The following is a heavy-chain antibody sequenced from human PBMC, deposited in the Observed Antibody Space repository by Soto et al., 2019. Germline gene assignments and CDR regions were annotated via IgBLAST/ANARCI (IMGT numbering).Heavy chain of an antibody. Sequence: EVQLVESGGGLVKPGGSVRLSCAASGFTFSSYSMNWVRQAPGKGLEWVSSISSSSSYIYYADSVKGRFTISRDNAKNSLYLQMNSLRAEDTAVYYCAREGGSIVGATSAFDIWGQGTTVTVSS. D-gene: IGHD1-26*01. CDR3: AREGGSIVGATSAFDI. J-gene: IGHJ3*02. CDR1: GFTFSSYS. CDR2: ISSSSSYI. V-gene: IGHV3-21*01.